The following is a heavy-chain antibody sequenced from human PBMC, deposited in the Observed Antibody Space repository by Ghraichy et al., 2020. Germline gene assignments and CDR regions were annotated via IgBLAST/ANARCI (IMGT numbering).Heavy chain of an antibody. D-gene: IGHD2-15*01. CDR2: IHYTVSP. Sequence: TLSLTCNVSGGSINNENYFWSWVLQPPGKGLEWIGYIHYTVSPHYNPSLRSRVFISVDTSENQFSLTLNSVTAADTAVYFCAREIITPAETDGFDIWGQGTLVTVSP. CDR1: GGSINNENYF. V-gene: IGHV4-30-4*01. J-gene: IGHJ3*02. CDR3: AREIITPAETDGFDI.